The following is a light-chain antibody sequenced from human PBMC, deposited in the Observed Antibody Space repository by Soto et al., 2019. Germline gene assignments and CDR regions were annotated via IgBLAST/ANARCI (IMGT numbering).Light chain of an antibody. J-gene: IGLJ1*01. V-gene: IGLV2-14*01. CDR1: SSDVGGYKY. CDR3: SSCTTTGTPYV. CDR2: DVS. Sequence: QSALTQPASVSGSPGQSITISCTETSSDVGGYKYVSWYQQHPGKAPNLMIYDVSNRPSGVSNRFSGSKSGNTASLTISGLQAEDEAAYYCSSCTTTGTPYVFGTGTKLTVL.